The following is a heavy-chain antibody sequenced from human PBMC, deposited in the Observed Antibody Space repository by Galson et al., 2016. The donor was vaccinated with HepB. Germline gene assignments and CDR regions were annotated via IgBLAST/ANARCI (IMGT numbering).Heavy chain of an antibody. V-gene: IGHV3-21*01. Sequence: SLRLSCATSGFTLTRYNMNWVRQAPGKGLEWVSSISSGSSYIYYADSVKGRFTISRDNVKKSLYLQMNSLRPEDTAVYYCARVRVQQLLDAFDIWGQGRMVTVSS. D-gene: IGHD6-13*01. CDR1: GFTLTRYN. J-gene: IGHJ3*02. CDR2: ISSGSSYI. CDR3: ARVRVQQLLDAFDI.